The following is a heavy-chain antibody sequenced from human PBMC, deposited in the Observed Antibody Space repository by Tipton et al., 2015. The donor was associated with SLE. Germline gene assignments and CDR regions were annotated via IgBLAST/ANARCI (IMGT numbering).Heavy chain of an antibody. V-gene: IGHV3-7*01. CDR2: IKQDGSVK. CDR1: GFSISDYW. Sequence: SLRLSCVGSGFSISDYWMSWVRQSPGKGLEWVANIKQDGSVKYYMDSMKGRFTVSRDKFRDTLYLQMDSLTGGDTAVYYCARGLRYTMSYFDNWGQGALVAVSS. J-gene: IGHJ4*02. CDR3: ARGLRYTMSYFDN. D-gene: IGHD1-14*01.